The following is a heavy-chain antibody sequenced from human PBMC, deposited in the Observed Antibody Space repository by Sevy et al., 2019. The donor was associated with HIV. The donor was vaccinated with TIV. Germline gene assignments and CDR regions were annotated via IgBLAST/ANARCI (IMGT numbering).Heavy chain of an antibody. CDR1: GGSISSYF. CDR3: ARDSTTRPRVLDY. V-gene: IGHV4-59*01. D-gene: IGHD1-1*01. CDR2: IYFTGST. J-gene: IGHJ4*02. Sequence: SETLSLTCSVSGGSISSYFWTWVRQSPGKGLEWIGNIYFTGSTDYSPSLKSRVTLSLDTSKSQFSLTLKSVTAADTAIYFCARDSTTRPRVLDYSGQGTLVTVSS.